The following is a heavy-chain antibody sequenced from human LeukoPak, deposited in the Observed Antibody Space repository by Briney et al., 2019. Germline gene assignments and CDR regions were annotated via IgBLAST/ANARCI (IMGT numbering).Heavy chain of an antibody. D-gene: IGHD5-18*01. Sequence: SETLSLTCAVYGGSFSGYYWSWIRQPPGKGLEWIGEINHSGSTNYNPSLKSRVTISVDTSKNQFSLKLSSVTAADTAVYYCARVSYGYSDYWGQGTLVTVSS. CDR3: ARVSYGYSDY. CDR1: GGSFSGYY. J-gene: IGHJ4*02. CDR2: INHSGST. V-gene: IGHV4-34*01.